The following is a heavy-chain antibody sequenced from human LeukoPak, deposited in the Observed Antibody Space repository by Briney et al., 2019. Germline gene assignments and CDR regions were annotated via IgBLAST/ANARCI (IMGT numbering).Heavy chain of an antibody. J-gene: IGHJ4*02. V-gene: IGHV3-9*01. Sequence: GGSLRLSCAASGFTFDDYAMHWVRQAPGKGLEWVSGISWNSGSIGYADSVKGRFTISRDNAKNSLYLQMNSLRAEDTALYYCAKPPVRGGPIDYWGQGTLVTVSS. CDR3: AKPPVRGGPIDY. CDR1: GFTFDDYA. D-gene: IGHD3-10*01. CDR2: ISWNSGSI.